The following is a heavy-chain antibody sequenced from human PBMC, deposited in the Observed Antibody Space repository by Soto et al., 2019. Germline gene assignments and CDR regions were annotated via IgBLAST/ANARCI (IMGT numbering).Heavy chain of an antibody. Sequence: ASVKVSCKASGGTFTSYAMHWVRQAPGQRLEWMGWINAGNGNTKYSQKFQGRVTITRDTSASTAYMELSSLRSEDTAVYYCARDFHSSGWYVFDYWGQGTLVTVSS. V-gene: IGHV1-3*01. D-gene: IGHD6-19*01. CDR3: ARDFHSSGWYVFDY. CDR1: GGTFTSYA. CDR2: INAGNGNT. J-gene: IGHJ4*02.